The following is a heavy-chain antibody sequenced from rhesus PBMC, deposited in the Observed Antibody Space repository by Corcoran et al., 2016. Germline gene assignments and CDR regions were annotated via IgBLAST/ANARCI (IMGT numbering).Heavy chain of an antibody. CDR2: VDPEDGEA. D-gene: IGHD6-13*01. CDR1: GYTFTDYY. V-gene: IGHV1-111*02. Sequence: EVQLVQSGAEVKKPGASVKISCKASGYTFTDYYLHWVRQAPGKGLEWRGSVDPEDGEAIHAQKFQDRVTITADTSTDTAYMELSSLRSEDTAVYYCATVYSSWSSFDYWGQGVLVTVSS. J-gene: IGHJ4*01. CDR3: ATVYSSWSSFDY.